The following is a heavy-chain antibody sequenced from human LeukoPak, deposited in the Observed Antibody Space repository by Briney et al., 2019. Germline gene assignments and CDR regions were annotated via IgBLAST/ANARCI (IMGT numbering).Heavy chain of an antibody. J-gene: IGHJ4*02. V-gene: IGHV3-23*01. Sequence: TGGSLRLSCADSGITFSNYAMSWVRQAPGKGLEWVSTVTGGVNIYYADSVMGRFTISRDNSRDTVYLQMNSLRAEDTAIYYCAKAAFWSPGVYWGQGTLVTVSS. CDR2: VTGGVNI. D-gene: IGHD3-3*01. CDR3: AKAAFWSPGVY. CDR1: GITFSNYA.